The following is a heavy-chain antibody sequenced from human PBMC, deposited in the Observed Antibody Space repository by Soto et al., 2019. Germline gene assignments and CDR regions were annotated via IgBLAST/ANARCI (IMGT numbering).Heavy chain of an antibody. CDR3: ARVPSSGYYYYGMDV. D-gene: IGHD3-10*01. CDR2: IIPIFGTA. CDR1: GGTFSSYA. V-gene: IGHV1-69*01. Sequence: QVQLVQSGAEVKKPGSSVKVSCKASGGTFSSYAISWVRQAPGQGLEWMGGIIPIFGTANYGRKFKGRVTITADESTSTAFMELSSLRSEDTAVYYCARVPSSGYYYYGMDVWGQGTTVTVSS. J-gene: IGHJ6*02.